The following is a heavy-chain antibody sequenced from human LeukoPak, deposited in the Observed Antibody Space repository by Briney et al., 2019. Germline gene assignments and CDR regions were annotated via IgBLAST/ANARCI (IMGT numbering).Heavy chain of an antibody. Sequence: GGSLRLSCAVSGFTFSDYAMHWVRQAPGKGLEWVAVTSHDGDKEEYAGSVKGRFSISRDSSKNTLYLQMNSLRAEDTAVYYCAKDLYDGSGSYSPFDPWGQGPLVPVSS. V-gene: IGHV3-30*04. CDR2: TSHDGDKE. D-gene: IGHD3-10*01. J-gene: IGHJ5*02. CDR1: GFTFSDYA. CDR3: AKDLYDGSGSYSPFDP.